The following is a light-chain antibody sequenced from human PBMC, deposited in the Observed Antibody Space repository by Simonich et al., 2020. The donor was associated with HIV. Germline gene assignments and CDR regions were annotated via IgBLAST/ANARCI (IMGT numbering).Light chain of an antibody. CDR1: SSEVGGYNY. CDR2: DVS. V-gene: IGLV2-14*01. CDR3: SSYTSSSSWV. Sequence: SALTQPASVSGSPGQSITISCTGTSSEVGGYNYVSWYQQHPGKAPKLMIYDVSKRPSGVSNRFAGSKSGNTASLTISGLQAEDEADYYCSSYTSSSSWVFGGGTKLTVL. J-gene: IGLJ3*02.